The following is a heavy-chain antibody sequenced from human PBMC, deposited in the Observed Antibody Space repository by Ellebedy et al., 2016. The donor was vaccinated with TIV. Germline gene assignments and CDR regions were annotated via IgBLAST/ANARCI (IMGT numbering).Heavy chain of an antibody. CDR1: GGTFAGYA. D-gene: IGHD3-10*01. V-gene: IGHV1-69*13. CDR3: ARLGRFGETIPPYYYFGMDV. CDR2: TIPSVGSP. J-gene: IGHJ6*02. Sequence: ASVKVSCKASGGTFAGYAVSWVRQAPGQGLEWLGGTIPSVGSPDYAQRFQGRLTITAAESTGAAHMELNSLRSEDTAVYYCARLGRFGETIPPYYYFGMDVWGQGTTVTVSS.